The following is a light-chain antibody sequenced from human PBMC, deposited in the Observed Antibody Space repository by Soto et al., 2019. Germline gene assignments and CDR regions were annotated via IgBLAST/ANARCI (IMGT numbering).Light chain of an antibody. Sequence: QSVLTQPPSASGTPGQRVTISCSGSSSNIGSNYVYWYQQLPGTVPQLLIYRNNERPSGVPDRFSGSKSGTSASLGISGLRSEDEADYYCAAWDDSLSGVVFGGGTQLTVL. CDR1: SSNIGSNY. CDR2: RNN. J-gene: IGLJ2*01. V-gene: IGLV1-47*01. CDR3: AAWDDSLSGVV.